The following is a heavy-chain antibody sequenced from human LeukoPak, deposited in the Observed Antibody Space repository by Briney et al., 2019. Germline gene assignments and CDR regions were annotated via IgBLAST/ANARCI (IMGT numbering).Heavy chain of an antibody. J-gene: IGHJ5*02. D-gene: IGHD2-15*01. CDR3: ARDDCSGGSCYLYNWFDP. V-gene: IGHV1-2*02. CDR1: GYTFTGYY. Sequence: ASEKLSCKASGYTFTGYYMHWVRHAPAQGLEWMGCINTNSSGTNDAQNFQSRVTMTRDTSISTAYMELSRLRSDDTAVYYCARDDCSGGSCYLYNWFDPWGQGTLVTVSS. CDR2: INTNSSGT.